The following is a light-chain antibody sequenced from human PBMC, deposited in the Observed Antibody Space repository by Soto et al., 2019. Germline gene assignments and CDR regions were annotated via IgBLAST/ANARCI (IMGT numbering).Light chain of an antibody. CDR3: SSYTSSSTLENV. V-gene: IGLV2-14*01. CDR2: EVT. CDR1: SSDIGAYNY. Sequence: QSVLTQPASVSGSPGQSITISCTGTSSDIGAYNYVSWYQQHPGKAPKLLIYEVTNRPSGVSDRFSGSKSGNTASLTISGLQAEDEANYYCSSYTSSSTLENVFGTGTKVTLL. J-gene: IGLJ1*01.